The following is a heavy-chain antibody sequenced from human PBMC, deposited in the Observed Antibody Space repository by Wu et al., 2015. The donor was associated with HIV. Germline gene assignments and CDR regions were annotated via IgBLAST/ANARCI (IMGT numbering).Heavy chain of an antibody. CDR3: AREGFGVSFDY. J-gene: IGHJ4*02. CDR1: GDSVSGGDHF. D-gene: IGHD3-3*01. CDR2: VSYTGST. Sequence: QVQLQESGPGLVKPSQTLSLTCGVSGDSVSGGDHFWSWIRQAPGKGLEYIGYVSYTGSTYYNPSLKSRLAISIDTSKNQFSLNLNSVIAADTAVYHCAREGFGVSFDYWGQGNFGHRLL. V-gene: IGHV4-30-4*01.